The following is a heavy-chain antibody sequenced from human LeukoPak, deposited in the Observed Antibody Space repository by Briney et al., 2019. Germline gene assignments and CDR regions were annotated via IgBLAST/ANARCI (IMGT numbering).Heavy chain of an antibody. CDR2: ISSSSRTI. CDR3: ARETYYYDSSGYYYPGGFDS. D-gene: IGHD3-22*01. CDR1: GFTFSSYG. J-gene: IGHJ4*02. V-gene: IGHV3-48*01. Sequence: GGSLRLSCAASGFTFSSYGMHWVRQAPGKGLEWVSYISSSSRTIYYADSVKGRFTMSRDNAKNSLYLQMNSLRAEDTAVYYCARETYYYDSSGYYYPGGFDSWGQGTLVTVSS.